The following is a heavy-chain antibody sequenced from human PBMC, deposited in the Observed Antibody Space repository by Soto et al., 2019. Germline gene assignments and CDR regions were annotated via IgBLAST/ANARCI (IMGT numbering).Heavy chain of an antibody. CDR2: IIHIFGTA. Sequence: QVQLVQSGAEVKKPGSSMKVSCKASGGTFRTYAITWVRQAPGQGLEWMGGIIHIFGTANYAQKFQGRVTITADESTSTAYMELSSLRSEDTAMYSCARGIYYGDTIGAFDIWGQGTMVTVSS. CDR3: ARGIYYGDTIGAFDI. D-gene: IGHD4-17*01. V-gene: IGHV1-69*12. J-gene: IGHJ3*02. CDR1: GGTFRTYA.